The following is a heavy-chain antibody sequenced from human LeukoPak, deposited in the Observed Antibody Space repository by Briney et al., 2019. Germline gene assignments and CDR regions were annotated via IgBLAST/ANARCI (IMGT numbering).Heavy chain of an antibody. Sequence: PSETLSLTCTVSGGSISSSSYYWGWIRQPPGKGLEWIGSIYYSGSTYYNPSLKSRVTISVDTSKNQFSLKLSSVTAADTAVYYCARGGGYCSSTSCYRSDAFDIWGQGTMVTVSS. D-gene: IGHD2-2*02. CDR3: ARGGGYCSSTSCYRSDAFDI. CDR1: GGSISSSSYY. V-gene: IGHV4-39*07. J-gene: IGHJ3*02. CDR2: IYYSGST.